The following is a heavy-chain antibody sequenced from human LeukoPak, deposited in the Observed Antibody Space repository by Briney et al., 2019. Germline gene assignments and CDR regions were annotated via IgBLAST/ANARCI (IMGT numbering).Heavy chain of an antibody. V-gene: IGHV3-9*02. CDR2: ISWNSGDI. CDR1: GFTSDDYA. J-gene: IGHJ4*02. D-gene: IGHD3-3*01. CDR3: AKESLLRFYDY. Sequence: GRSLRLSCAASGFTSDDYAMHWVRQAPGKGLEWVSGISWNSGDIGYADSVKGRFTISRDNAKNSLYLQMNSLRAEDTALYYCAKESLLRFYDYWGQGTLVTVSS.